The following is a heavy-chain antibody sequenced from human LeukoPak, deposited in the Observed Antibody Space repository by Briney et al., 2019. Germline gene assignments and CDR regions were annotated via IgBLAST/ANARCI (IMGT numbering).Heavy chain of an antibody. J-gene: IGHJ4*02. V-gene: IGHV3-7*01. CDR1: GFTFSSYW. Sequence: GGSLRLSCAAYGFTFSSYWMSWVRQAPGKGLEWVANIKQDGSEKYYVDSVKGRFTISRDNAKNSLYLQMNSLRAEDTAVYYCARTGSFGVVIIRGYFDYWGQGTLVTVSS. CDR3: ARTGSFGVVIIRGYFDY. D-gene: IGHD3-3*02. CDR2: IKQDGSEK.